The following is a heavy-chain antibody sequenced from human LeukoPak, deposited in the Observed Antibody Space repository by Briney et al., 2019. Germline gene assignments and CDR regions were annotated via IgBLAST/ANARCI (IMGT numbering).Heavy chain of an antibody. CDR2: INHSGST. J-gene: IGHJ4*02. V-gene: IGHV4-34*01. D-gene: IGHD4-17*01. Sequence: PSETLSLTCVVYGGSFSGYYWSWIRQSPGKGLEWIGEINHSGSTNYNPSLKSRVSVSVDKSKNQFSLKLTSVTAADTAVYYCARGATTVPFDYWGQGTLVTVSS. CDR3: ARGATTVPFDY. CDR1: GGSFSGYY.